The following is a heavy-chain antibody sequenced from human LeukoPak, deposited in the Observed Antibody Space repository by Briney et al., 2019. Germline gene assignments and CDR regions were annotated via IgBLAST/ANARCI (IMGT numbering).Heavy chain of an antibody. V-gene: IGHV3-30*02. CDR2: IRYDGSNK. J-gene: IGHJ4*02. CDR1: GFTFSSHG. D-gene: IGHD3-16*02. CDR3: AKAAGGKTFGEIIVSTHRPNIDY. Sequence: GGSLRLSCAASGFTFSSHGMHWVRQAPGKGLEWVAFIRYDGSNKYYVDSVKGRFTISRDNSKNTLYLQMNNLRAEDTAVYYCAKAAGGKTFGEIIVSTHRPNIDYWGQGTLVTVSS.